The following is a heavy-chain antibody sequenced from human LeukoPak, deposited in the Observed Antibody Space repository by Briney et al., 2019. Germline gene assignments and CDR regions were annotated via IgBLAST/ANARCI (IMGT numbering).Heavy chain of an antibody. J-gene: IGHJ4*02. V-gene: IGHV1-24*01. Sequence: ASVKVPCKVSGYTLTELSMHWVRQAPGKGLEWMGGFDPEDGETIYAQKFQGRVTMTEDTSTDTAYMELSSLRSEDTAVYYCATGETNYDSSGYYYNYGYWGQGTLVTVSS. D-gene: IGHD3-22*01. CDR3: ATGETNYDSSGYYYNYGY. CDR2: FDPEDGET. CDR1: GYTLTELS.